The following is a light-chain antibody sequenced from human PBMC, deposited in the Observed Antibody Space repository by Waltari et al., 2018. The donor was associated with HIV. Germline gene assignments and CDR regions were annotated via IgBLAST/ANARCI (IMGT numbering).Light chain of an antibody. Sequence: SYEVVQPPSVSVSPGQTARITCSGSALPDQYVYWYQQKADRAPVLVIYQDSQRPSGIPERFSGSSSGTIATLTISGAQAEDEADYHCQSADLSGTYWVFGGGTKLTVL. CDR2: QDS. CDR1: ALPDQY. J-gene: IGLJ3*02. CDR3: QSADLSGTYWV. V-gene: IGLV3-25*01.